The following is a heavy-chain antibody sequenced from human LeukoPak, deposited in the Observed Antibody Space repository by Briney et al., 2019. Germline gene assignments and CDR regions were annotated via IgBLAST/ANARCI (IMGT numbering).Heavy chain of an antibody. CDR1: GFTVSSNY. Sequence: GGSLRLSCAASGFTVSSNYMSWVRQAPGKGLEWVSVIYSGGSTYYADSVKGRFTITRDNSKNTLSLQMNSLRAEDTAVYYCARDIGGGTIEYWGQGTLVTVSS. CDR2: IYSGGST. D-gene: IGHD3-16*01. V-gene: IGHV3-66*02. J-gene: IGHJ4*02. CDR3: ARDIGGGTIEY.